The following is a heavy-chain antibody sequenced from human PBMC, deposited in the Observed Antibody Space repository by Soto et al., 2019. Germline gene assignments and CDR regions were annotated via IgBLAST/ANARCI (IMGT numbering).Heavy chain of an antibody. J-gene: IGHJ6*02. V-gene: IGHV3-53*01. CDR3: ARGSVSSYYYGMDV. CDR2: IYGGGST. CDR1: GFTVSSNY. Sequence: PGGSLRLSCAASGFTVSSNYMSWVRQAPGKGLEWVSVIYGGGSTYYAGSGRGRFTVSRDNSKNTLYLQMNSMKAEVTAVYYCARGSVSSYYYGMDVWGQGTTVTVSS. D-gene: IGHD6-6*01.